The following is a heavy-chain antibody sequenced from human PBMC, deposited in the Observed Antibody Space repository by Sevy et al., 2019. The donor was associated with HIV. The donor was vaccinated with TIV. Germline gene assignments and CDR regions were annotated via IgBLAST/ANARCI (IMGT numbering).Heavy chain of an antibody. CDR1: GITFSESV. V-gene: IGHV3-7*01. CDR3: ARVFSGSAPGFDY. J-gene: IGHJ4*02. Sequence: GGSLRLSCAASGITFSESVMSWVRKAPGKGLEWVASIKNDGSAKFYADSVKGRFIISRDNAKNSLYLQMNSLRGEDTAVYFCARVFSGSAPGFDYWGQGTLVTVSS. D-gene: IGHD6-19*01. CDR2: IKNDGSAK.